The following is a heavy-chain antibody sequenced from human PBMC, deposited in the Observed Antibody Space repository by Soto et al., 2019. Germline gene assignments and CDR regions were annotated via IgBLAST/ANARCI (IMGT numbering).Heavy chain of an antibody. J-gene: IGHJ4*02. Sequence: GASVKVSCKASGYTFTNYGISWVRQAPGQGLEWMGWISAYKGNTNYAQKFQGRVTMTTDTSTSTAYMELRSLRSDDTAVYYCASRSRQLPYYFDYWGQGTLVTVSS. CDR3: ASRSRQLPYYFDY. CDR2: ISAYKGNT. D-gene: IGHD6-6*01. V-gene: IGHV1-18*01. CDR1: GYTFTNYG.